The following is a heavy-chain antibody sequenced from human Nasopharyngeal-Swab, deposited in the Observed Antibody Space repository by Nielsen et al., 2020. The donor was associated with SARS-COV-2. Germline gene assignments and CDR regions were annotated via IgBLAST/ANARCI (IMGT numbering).Heavy chain of an antibody. CDR2: ISYDGGKK. J-gene: IGHJ4*02. D-gene: IGHD6-13*01. Sequence: GESLKISCVASGFTFSGHTMHWVRQAPGRGLDCVAVISYDGGKKYYTDSVRGRFTISRDNAKNSLFLQMHSLRAEDTAFYYCATSSSWPPYFDYWGQGTLVTVSS. V-gene: IGHV3-30-3*01. CDR3: ATSSSWPPYFDY. CDR1: GFTFSGHT.